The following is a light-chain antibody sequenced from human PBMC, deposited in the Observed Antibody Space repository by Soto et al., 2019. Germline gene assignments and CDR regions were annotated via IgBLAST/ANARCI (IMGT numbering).Light chain of an antibody. CDR1: QGIRND. Sequence: AIQMTQSPSSVSASVGDRVTITCRASQGIRNDLGWYQQKPGKAPKLLIYDASSLQSGVPSRFSGSGSGTDFTLTISSLQPEDFATYYCLQTYNYPLTFGGGTKVDIK. CDR3: LQTYNYPLT. J-gene: IGKJ4*01. V-gene: IGKV1-6*01. CDR2: DAS.